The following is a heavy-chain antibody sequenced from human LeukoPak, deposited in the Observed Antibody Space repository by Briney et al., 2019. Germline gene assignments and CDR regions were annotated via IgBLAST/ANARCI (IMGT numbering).Heavy chain of an antibody. D-gene: IGHD3-10*01. Sequence: SETLSLTCTVSGASISSSDRYWGWIRQPAGKGLEWIGRIYTSGSTNYNPSLKSRVTISVDTSKNQFSLKLSSVTAADTAVYYCARAGFGELLSPLEYYFDYWGQGTLVTVSS. CDR2: IYTSGST. V-gene: IGHV4-61*02. CDR1: GASISSSDRY. J-gene: IGHJ4*02. CDR3: ARAGFGELLSPLEYYFDY.